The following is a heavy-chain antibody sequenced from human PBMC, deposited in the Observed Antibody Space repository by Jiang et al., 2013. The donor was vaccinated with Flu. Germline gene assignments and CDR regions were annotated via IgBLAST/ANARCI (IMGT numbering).Heavy chain of an antibody. CDR1: GGTFSNFA. CDR2: ITPLFRTA. CDR3: ARGPDIGSYYYFY. V-gene: IGHV1-69*06. J-gene: IGHJ4*02. D-gene: IGHD3-22*01. Sequence: SGAEVKKPGSSVKVSCKASGGTFSNFAISWLRQAPGQGLEWMGGITPLFRTANYAQKFQGRVTITADKSTSTVYMELSSLRSEDTAIYYCARGPDIGSYYYFYWGQGTLVTVSS.